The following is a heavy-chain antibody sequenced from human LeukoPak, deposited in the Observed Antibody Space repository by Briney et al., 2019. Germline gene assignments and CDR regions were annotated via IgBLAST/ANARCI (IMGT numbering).Heavy chain of an antibody. CDR2: IYHSGST. CDR3: ARGVQQLVSFDY. D-gene: IGHD6-13*01. CDR1: GYSLSSGYY. J-gene: IGHJ4*02. V-gene: IGHV4-38-2*02. Sequence: SETLSLTCTVSGYSLSSGYYWGWIRQPPGKGLEWIGSIYHSGSTYYNPSLKSRVTISVDTSKNQFSLKLSSVPAAHTAVYVCARGVQQLVSFDYWGQGTLVTVFS.